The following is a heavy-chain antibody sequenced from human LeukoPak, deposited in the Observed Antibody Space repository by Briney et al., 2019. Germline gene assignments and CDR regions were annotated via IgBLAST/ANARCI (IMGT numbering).Heavy chain of an antibody. V-gene: IGHV4-59*01. CDR1: GGSISNYY. Sequence: SETLSLTCTVSGGSISNYYWSWIRQPPGKGLEWIGYIYYSGSTNYNPSLTSRVTISVDTSKNQFSLKLSSVTAADTAVYYCARDFRGGWFDPWGQGTLVTVSS. CDR3: ARDFRGGWFDP. D-gene: IGHD5-12*01. J-gene: IGHJ5*02. CDR2: IYYSGST.